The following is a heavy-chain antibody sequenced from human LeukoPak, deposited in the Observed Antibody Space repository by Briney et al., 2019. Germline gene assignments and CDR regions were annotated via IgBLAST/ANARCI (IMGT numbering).Heavy chain of an antibody. CDR1: GGTFSSYA. Sequence: SVKVSCKASGGTFSSYAISWVRQAPGQGLEWMGGIIPIFGTANYAQKFQGRVTITTDESTSTAYMELSSLRSEDTAVYYCASRDVEAAAGTSSFDPWGQGTLVTISS. CDR3: ASRDVEAAAGTSSFDP. CDR2: IIPIFGTA. V-gene: IGHV1-69*05. D-gene: IGHD6-13*01. J-gene: IGHJ5*02.